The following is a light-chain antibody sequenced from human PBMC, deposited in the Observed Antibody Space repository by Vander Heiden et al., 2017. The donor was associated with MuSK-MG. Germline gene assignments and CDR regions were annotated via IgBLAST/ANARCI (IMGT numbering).Light chain of an antibody. Sequence: EFVLTQSPGLLSLSPGDSASLSCRASERVSSTYLAWYQQKPGQSPRLLMSGASSRATGTPDSFSGSGSGTDFTLTISGLEPEDFAVYYCQRYGRSPLTFGGGTKLE. J-gene: IGKJ4*01. V-gene: IGKV3-20*01. CDR1: ERVSSTY. CDR3: QRYGRSPLT. CDR2: GAS.